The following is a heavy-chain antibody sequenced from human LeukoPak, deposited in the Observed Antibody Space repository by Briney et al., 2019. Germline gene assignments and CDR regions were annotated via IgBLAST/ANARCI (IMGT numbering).Heavy chain of an antibody. D-gene: IGHD3-22*01. Sequence: SETLSLTCAVSGDSISSSNWWSWVRQPPGEGLEWIGEIYHSGSTNYNPSLKSRVTISVDKSKNQFSLKLSSVTAADTAVYYCARSQTYYYDSSGYFFDIWGQGTMVTVSS. CDR1: GDSISSSNW. J-gene: IGHJ3*02. CDR2: IYHSGST. V-gene: IGHV4-4*02. CDR3: ARSQTYYYDSSGYFFDI.